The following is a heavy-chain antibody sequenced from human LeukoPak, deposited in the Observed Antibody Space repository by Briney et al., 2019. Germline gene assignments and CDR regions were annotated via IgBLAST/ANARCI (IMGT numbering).Heavy chain of an antibody. V-gene: IGHV4-4*09. J-gene: IGHJ3*02. Sequence: PSETLSLTCTVSGGSISSYYWSWIRQPPGKGLEWIGYIYTSGSTNYNPSLKSRVTISVDTPKNQFSLKLSSVTAADTAVYYCARRDYGDAFDIWGQGTMVTVSS. CDR1: GGSISSYY. D-gene: IGHD4-17*01. CDR2: IYTSGST. CDR3: ARRDYGDAFDI.